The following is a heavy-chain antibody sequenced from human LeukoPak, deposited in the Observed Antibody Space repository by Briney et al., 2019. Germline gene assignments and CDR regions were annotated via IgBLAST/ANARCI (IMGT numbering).Heavy chain of an antibody. CDR1: GGSVINTNW. CDR2: VHLDGRT. CDR3: ARDQQVGGQAGSHFDY. V-gene: IGHV4-4*02. Sequence: PSETLSLTCGVSGGSVINTNWWTWVRQPPGKGLEWIGEVHLDGRTNYNPSLESRLTMSVDVSENQVSLKLTSVTAADTAVYYCARDQQVGGQAGSHFDYWGQGTLVTVSS. D-gene: IGHD6-19*01. J-gene: IGHJ4*02.